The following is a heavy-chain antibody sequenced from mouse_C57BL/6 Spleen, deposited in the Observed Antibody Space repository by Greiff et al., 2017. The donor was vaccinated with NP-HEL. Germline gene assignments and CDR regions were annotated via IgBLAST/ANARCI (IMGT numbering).Heavy chain of an antibody. Sequence: QVQLQQPGAELVMPGASVKLSCKASGYTFTSYWMHWVKQRPGQGLEWIGEIDPSDSYTNYNQKFKGKSTLTVDKSPSTAYMQLSSLTSEDSAVYYCARKDYGSSYRYFDVWGTGTTVTVSS. CDR1: GYTFTSYW. J-gene: IGHJ1*03. CDR2: IDPSDSYT. V-gene: IGHV1-69*01. CDR3: ARKDYGSSYRYFDV. D-gene: IGHD1-1*01.